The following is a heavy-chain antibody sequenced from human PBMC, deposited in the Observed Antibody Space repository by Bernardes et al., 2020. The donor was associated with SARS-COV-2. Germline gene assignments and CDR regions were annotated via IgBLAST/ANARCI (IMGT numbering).Heavy chain of an antibody. CDR2: ISGSGLTT. CDR1: GFTFSRYA. D-gene: IGHD6-19*01. V-gene: IGHV3-23*01. J-gene: IGHJ4*02. Sequence: GGSLRLSCTTSGFTFSRYAMNWVRQAPGKGLEWVSVISGSGLTTYYADSVKGRFTISRDISKNTLYLQMNSLRADDTAVYYCARDRSGWHNTLFDYWGQGSLVTVSS. CDR3: ARDRSGWHNTLFDY.